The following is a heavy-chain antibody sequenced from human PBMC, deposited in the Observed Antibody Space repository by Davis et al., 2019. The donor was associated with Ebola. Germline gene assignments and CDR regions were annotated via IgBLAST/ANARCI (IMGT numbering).Heavy chain of an antibody. V-gene: IGHV3-48*02. D-gene: IGHD2-15*01. CDR2: ISSSSSTI. Sequence: LSLTCAASGFTFSSYSMHWVRQAPGKGLEWVSYISSSSSTIYYADSVKGRFTISRDNAKNSLYLQMNSLRDEDTAVYYCARGKYALASDLDYWGQGTLVTVSS. CDR1: GFTFSSYS. CDR3: ARGKYALASDLDY. J-gene: IGHJ4*02.